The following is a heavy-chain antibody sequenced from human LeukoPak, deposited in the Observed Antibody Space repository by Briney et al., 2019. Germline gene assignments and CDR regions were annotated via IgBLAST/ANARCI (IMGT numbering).Heavy chain of an antibody. CDR2: IRSSANYI. V-gene: IGHV3-21*01. D-gene: IGHD3-22*01. J-gene: IGHJ4*02. CDR1: GFTFSSYW. CDR3: ARDSLTLIVGRQRRGLDY. Sequence: PGGSLRLSCAASGFTFSSYWMSWVRQAPGKGLEWVSSIRSSANYINYADSVKGRFTISRDNAKNSLFLQMNSLRAEDTAIYYCARDSLTLIVGRQRRGLDYWGQGTLVTVSS.